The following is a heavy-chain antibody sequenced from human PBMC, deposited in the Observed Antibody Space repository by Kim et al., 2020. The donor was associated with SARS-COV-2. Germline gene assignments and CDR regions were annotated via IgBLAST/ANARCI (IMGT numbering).Heavy chain of an antibody. Sequence: AASGKCRFTISRDNAKNTLYLQMNSLRAEETAVYYCAKDRRGIAAPPGQHWGQGTLVTVSS. V-gene: IGHV3-23*01. CDR3: AKDRRGIAAPPGQH. J-gene: IGHJ1*01. D-gene: IGHD6-13*01.